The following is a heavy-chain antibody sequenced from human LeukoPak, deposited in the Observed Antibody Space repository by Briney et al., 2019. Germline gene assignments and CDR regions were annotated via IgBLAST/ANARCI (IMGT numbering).Heavy chain of an antibody. Sequence: SETLSLTCAVYGGSFSGYYWSWIRQPPGKGLEWIGEINHSGSTNYNPSLKSRVTISVDTSKNQFSLKLSSVTAADTAVYYCARQRGWFGEFESPYYFDYWGQGTLVTVSS. J-gene: IGHJ4*02. D-gene: IGHD3-10*01. V-gene: IGHV4-34*01. CDR2: INHSGST. CDR1: GGSFSGYY. CDR3: ARQRGWFGEFESPYYFDY.